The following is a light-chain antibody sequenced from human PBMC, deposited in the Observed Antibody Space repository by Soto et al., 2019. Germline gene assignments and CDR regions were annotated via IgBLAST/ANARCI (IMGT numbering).Light chain of an antibody. Sequence: QSVLTQPASVSGSPGQSITISCTGTSSDVGGYKYVSWYQQYPGKAPKLIIYDVTYRPAGVSNRFSGSKSDNTASLTISGLQADDEADYYCGSYTSSSTPYVFGTGTKVTVL. CDR2: DVT. J-gene: IGLJ1*01. CDR1: SSDVGGYKY. CDR3: GSYTSSSTPYV. V-gene: IGLV2-14*01.